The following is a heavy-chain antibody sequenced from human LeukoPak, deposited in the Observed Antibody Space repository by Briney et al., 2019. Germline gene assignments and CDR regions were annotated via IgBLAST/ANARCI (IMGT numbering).Heavy chain of an antibody. CDR1: GFTLSDYY. J-gene: IGHJ4*02. CDR3: VRDNPRCCGVIPSNIDDY. Sequence: GSLRLSCAASGFTLSDYYLTWIRQAPGKGLEWVSYITSRGSTIYYADSVKGRFTISRDNAKNSLYLQMNSLRAEDTAVYYCVRDNPRCCGVIPSNIDDYWGQGTLVTVSS. V-gene: IGHV3-11*04. D-gene: IGHD2/OR15-2a*01. CDR2: ITSRGSTI.